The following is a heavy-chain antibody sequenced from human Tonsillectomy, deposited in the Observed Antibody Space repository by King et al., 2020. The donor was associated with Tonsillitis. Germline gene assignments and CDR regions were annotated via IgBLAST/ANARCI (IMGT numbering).Heavy chain of an antibody. J-gene: IGHJ4*02. CDR2: INHSGST. Sequence: VQLQQWGAGLLKPSETLSLTCAVYGGSFSGYYWSWIRQPPGKGLEWIGEINHSGSTNYNPSLKSRVTISVDTSKNQFSLKLSSVTAADTAVYYCARELWFGELSHWGQGTLVTVSS. CDR1: GGSFSGYY. D-gene: IGHD3-10*01. CDR3: ARELWFGELSH. V-gene: IGHV4-34*01.